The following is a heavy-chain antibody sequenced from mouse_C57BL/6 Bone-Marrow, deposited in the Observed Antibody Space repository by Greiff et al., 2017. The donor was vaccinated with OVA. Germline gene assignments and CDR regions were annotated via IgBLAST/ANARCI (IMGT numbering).Heavy chain of an antibody. J-gene: IGHJ3*01. D-gene: IGHD2-2*01. V-gene: IGHV1-81*01. CDR1: GYTFTSYG. CDR2: IYPRSGNT. CDR3: ARRGVTTSWFAY. Sequence: QVQLKESGAELARPGASVKLSCKASGYTFTSYGIAGGKQRTGQGREWSGEIYPRSGNTYYNEQFKGKATLTADKSSSTAYMELRSLTSEDSAVYFCARRGVTTSWFAYWGQGTLVTVSA.